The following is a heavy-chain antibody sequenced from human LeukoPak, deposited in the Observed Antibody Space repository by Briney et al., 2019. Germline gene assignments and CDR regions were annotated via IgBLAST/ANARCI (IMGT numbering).Heavy chain of an antibody. Sequence: SETLSRTCTVSGGSISSYYWSWIRQPAGKGLEWIGYIYYSGTTNYNPSLKSRVTISVDTSKNQFSLKLSSVTAADTAVYYCARGVYIAAAQYAYWGQGTLVTVSS. CDR1: GGSISSYY. J-gene: IGHJ4*02. CDR3: ARGVYIAAAQYAY. CDR2: IYYSGTT. D-gene: IGHD6-13*01. V-gene: IGHV4-59*01.